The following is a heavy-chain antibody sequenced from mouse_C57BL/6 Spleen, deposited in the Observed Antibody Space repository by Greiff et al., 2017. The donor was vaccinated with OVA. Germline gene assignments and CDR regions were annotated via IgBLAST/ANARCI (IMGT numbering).Heavy chain of an antibody. Sequence: QVQLQQSGAELVRPGASVKLSCKASGYTFTDYYINWVKQRPGQRLEWIARIYPGSGNTYYNEKFKGKATLTAEKSSSTAYMQLSSLTSEDSAVYFCARDAMDYWGQGTSVTVSS. V-gene: IGHV1-76*01. CDR3: ARDAMDY. J-gene: IGHJ4*01. CDR2: IYPGSGNT. CDR1: GYTFTDYY.